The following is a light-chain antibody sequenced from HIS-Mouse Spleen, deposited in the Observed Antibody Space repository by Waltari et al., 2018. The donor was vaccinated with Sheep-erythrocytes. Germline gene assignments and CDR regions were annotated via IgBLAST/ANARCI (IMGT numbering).Light chain of an antibody. J-gene: IGLJ2*01. V-gene: IGLV2-8*01. CDR2: EVS. CDR3: QAWDSSTVV. CDR1: SSDVGGYNY. Sequence: QSALTQPPSASGSPGPSVTISCTGTSSDVGGYNYVSWYQQHPGKAPKLMIYEVSKRPSGVPDRFSGSKSGNTATLTISGTQAMDEADYYCQAWDSSTVVFGGGTKLTVL.